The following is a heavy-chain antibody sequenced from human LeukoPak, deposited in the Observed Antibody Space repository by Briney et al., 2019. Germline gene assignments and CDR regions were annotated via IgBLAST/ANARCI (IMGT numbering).Heavy chain of an antibody. Sequence: SETLSLTCSVSGGSISSYYWSWIRQPPGRGLEWIGYIYYSGSTNYNPSLKSRVTMSIDTSKNQFSLTLSSVTAADTAVYYCARAGKNSRSCDYWGQGTLVTVSS. CDR2: IYYSGST. J-gene: IGHJ4*02. D-gene: IGHD1-26*01. V-gene: IGHV4-59*01. CDR1: GGSISSYY. CDR3: ARAGKNSRSCDY.